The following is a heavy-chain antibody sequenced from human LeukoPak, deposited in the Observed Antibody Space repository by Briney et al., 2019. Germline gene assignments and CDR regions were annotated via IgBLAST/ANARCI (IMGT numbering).Heavy chain of an antibody. V-gene: IGHV3-23*01. CDR2: ISGSGGSGGST. D-gene: IGHD7-27*01. CDR3: VKGRVTGGPYWFFDL. J-gene: IGHJ2*01. CDR1: AFTFSSYA. Sequence: GGSLRLSCAASAFTFSSYAMSWVRQAPGKGLEWVSSISGSGGSGGSTFYADSVKGRFTISRDNSKNTLYLQMNSLRAEDTAVYYCVKGRVTGGPYWFFDLWGRGTLVTVSS.